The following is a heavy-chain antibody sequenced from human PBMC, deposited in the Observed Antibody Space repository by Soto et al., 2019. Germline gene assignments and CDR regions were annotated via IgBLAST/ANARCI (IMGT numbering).Heavy chain of an antibody. CDR1: GGSISSGGYY. V-gene: IGHV4-31*03. CDR2: IYYSGST. CDR3: PREVENYGDAFNI. D-gene: IGHD4-17*01. Sequence: SETLSLTCTVSGGSISSGGYYWSWIRQHPGKGLEWIGYIYYSGSTYYNPSLKRRVTISGDTSTNQFSLKLSSVTAADTAVYYCPREVENYGDAFNIWGQGTMVSVSS. J-gene: IGHJ3*02.